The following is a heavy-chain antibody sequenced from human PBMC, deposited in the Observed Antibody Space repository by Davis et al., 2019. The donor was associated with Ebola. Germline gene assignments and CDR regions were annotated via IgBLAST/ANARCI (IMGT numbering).Heavy chain of an antibody. V-gene: IGHV3-21*01. D-gene: IGHD3-3*01. CDR3: AREPIYDFWSGSDY. CDR2: ISSSSSYI. Sequence: GESLKISCAASGFTFSSYAMHWVRQAPGKGLEWVSSISSSSSYIYYADSVKGRFTISRDNAKNSLYLQMNSLRAEDTAVYYCAREPIYDFWSGSDYWGQGTLVTVSS. J-gene: IGHJ4*02. CDR1: GFTFSSYA.